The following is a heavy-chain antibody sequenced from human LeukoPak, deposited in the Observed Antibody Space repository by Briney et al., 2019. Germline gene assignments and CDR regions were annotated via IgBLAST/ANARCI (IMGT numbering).Heavy chain of an antibody. Sequence: SETLSLTCTVSGGSISSYYWSWIRQPAGKGLEWIGRIYTSGSTNYNPPLKSRVTMSVDTSKNQFSLKLSSVTAADTAVYYCARVRVVGYYGSGSYISRENYFDYWGQGTLVTVSS. D-gene: IGHD3-10*01. V-gene: IGHV4-4*07. CDR3: ARVRVVGYYGSGSYISRENYFDY. CDR1: GGSISSYY. CDR2: IYTSGST. J-gene: IGHJ4*02.